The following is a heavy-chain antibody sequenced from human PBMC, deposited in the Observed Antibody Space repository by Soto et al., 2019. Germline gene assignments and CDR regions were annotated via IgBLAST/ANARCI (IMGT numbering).Heavy chain of an antibody. Sequence: ASVKVSCKADGYTFSHYGITWVRQAHGQGLEWMGWISAYNGHRNFAETFQDRVTMTTDKSSTTAYMELGSLRSDDTAIYYCARASYIVVGPVDIFNFDNWGRG. D-gene: IGHD2-2*01. V-gene: IGHV1-18*01. CDR2: ISAYNGHR. CDR1: GYTFSHYG. J-gene: IGHJ4*01. CDR3: ARASYIVVGPVDIFNFDN.